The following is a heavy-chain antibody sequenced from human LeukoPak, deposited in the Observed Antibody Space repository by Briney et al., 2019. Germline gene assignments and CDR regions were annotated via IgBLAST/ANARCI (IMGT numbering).Heavy chain of an antibody. J-gene: IGHJ5*02. CDR2: INHSGST. CDR3: AREGNYYGSGSSSGFDP. V-gene: IGHV4-34*01. Sequence: SETLSLTCAVYGGSFSGYYWSWIRQPPGKALEWIGEINHSGSTNYNPSLKSRVTISVDTSKNQFSLKLSSVTAADTAVYYCAREGNYYGSGSSSGFDPWGQGTLVTVSS. CDR1: GGSFSGYY. D-gene: IGHD3-10*01.